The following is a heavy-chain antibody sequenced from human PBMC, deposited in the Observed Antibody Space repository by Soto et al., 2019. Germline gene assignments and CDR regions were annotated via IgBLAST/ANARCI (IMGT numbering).Heavy chain of an antibody. V-gene: IGHV3-30*18. CDR2: ILNDGSNK. CDR1: GFTFSSYG. J-gene: IGHJ4*02. Sequence: PGGSLRLSCAASGFTFSSYGMHWVRQAPGKGLEWVAVILNDGSNKYYADSVEGRFTISRDNSKNTLYLQMNSLRAEDTAVFYCAKEWVYDSSGWSFDYWGQGTLVTVSS. D-gene: IGHD3-22*01. CDR3: AKEWVYDSSGWSFDY.